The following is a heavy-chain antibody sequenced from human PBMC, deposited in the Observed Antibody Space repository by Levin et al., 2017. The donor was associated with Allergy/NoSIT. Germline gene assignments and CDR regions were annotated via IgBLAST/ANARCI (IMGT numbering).Heavy chain of an antibody. J-gene: IGHJ4*02. D-gene: IGHD6-13*01. V-gene: IGHV3-23*01. CDR1: GFSFSTYT. CDR2: INASGSRT. Sequence: GGSLRLSCAASGFSFSTYTMGWVRQAPGKGLEWVSDINASGSRTYYADSVKGRFTISRDNSKNTLYLQVDSLRGEDTAVYYCAKAGSISWYDYWGQGTLVTVSS. CDR3: AKAGSISWYDY.